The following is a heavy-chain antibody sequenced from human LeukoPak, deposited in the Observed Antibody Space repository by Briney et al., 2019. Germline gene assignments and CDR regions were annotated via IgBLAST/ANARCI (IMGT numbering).Heavy chain of an antibody. CDR3: ARVNGVVRGVNDY. CDR2: INPNSGGT. Sequence: VKVSCKASGYTFTGYYMHWVRQAPGQGLEWMGRINPNSGGTNYAQKFQGRVTMTRDTSISTAYMELSRLRSDDTAVYYCARVNGVVRGVNDYWGQGTLVTVTS. J-gene: IGHJ4*02. V-gene: IGHV1-2*06. D-gene: IGHD3-10*01. CDR1: GYTFTGYY.